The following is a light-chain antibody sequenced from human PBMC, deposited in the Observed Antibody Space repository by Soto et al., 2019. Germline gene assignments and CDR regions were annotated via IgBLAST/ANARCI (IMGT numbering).Light chain of an antibody. CDR1: SGSFASSY. V-gene: IGLV6-57*01. J-gene: IGLJ3*02. CDR3: QSYSNNTCV. Sequence: NFMLTQPHSVSESPGQTVIISCTRSSGSFASSYAQWFQQRPGSSPTTVIYDNDQRPSGIPDRFSGSIDTSSTSPSLTISGLQSEDEADYFCQSYSNNTCVFGGGTKLTVL. CDR2: DND.